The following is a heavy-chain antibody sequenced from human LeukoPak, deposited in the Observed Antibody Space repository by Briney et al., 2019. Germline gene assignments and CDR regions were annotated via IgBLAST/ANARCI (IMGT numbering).Heavy chain of an antibody. J-gene: IGHJ5*02. V-gene: IGHV1-2*02. Sequence: GASVKVSCKASGYTFTCYYMHWVRQAPGQGLEWMGWINPNSGGTNYAQKFQGRVTMTRDTSISTAYMELSRLRSDDTAVYYCARDQRGSGWYRNWFDPWGQGTLVTVSS. CDR1: GYTFTCYY. CDR3: ARDQRGSGWYRNWFDP. D-gene: IGHD6-19*01. CDR2: INPNSGGT.